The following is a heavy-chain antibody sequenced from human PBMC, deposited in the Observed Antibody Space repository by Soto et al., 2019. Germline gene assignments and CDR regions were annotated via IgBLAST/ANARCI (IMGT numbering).Heavy chain of an antibody. D-gene: IGHD6-19*01. CDR1: GYSFTSYW. CDR2: IYPGDSDT. J-gene: IGHJ4*02. Sequence: GESLKISCKGSGYSFTSYWIGWVRQMPGKGLERMGIIYPGDSDTRYSPSFQGQVTISADKSITTTYLQWSSLKASDTAIYYCARLFDTSGWYDYWGQGTLVTVSS. V-gene: IGHV5-51*01. CDR3: ARLFDTSGWYDY.